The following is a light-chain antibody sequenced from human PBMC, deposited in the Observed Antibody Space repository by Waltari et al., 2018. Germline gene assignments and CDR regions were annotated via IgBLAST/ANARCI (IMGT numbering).Light chain of an antibody. CDR2: GAS. V-gene: IGKV3-15*01. J-gene: IGKJ2*01. CDR3: QLPMT. Sequence: EIVMTQSPATLSVSPGERATLSCRASQSVSSNLAWYQQKPGQAPRLLIYGASTRATGIQARFSGSGSGTEFTLTISSLQSEDFAVYYCQLPMTFGQGTKLEIK. CDR1: QSVSSN.